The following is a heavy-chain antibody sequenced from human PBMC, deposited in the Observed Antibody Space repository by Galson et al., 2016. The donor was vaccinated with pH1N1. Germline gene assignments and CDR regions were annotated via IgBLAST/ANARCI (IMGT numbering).Heavy chain of an antibody. V-gene: IGHV3-7*01. CDR1: GFTFSTYW. CDR3: ARAAFGQQSL. CDR2: INQDGSDK. Sequence: SLRLSCAASGFTFSTYWMKWVRQAPGKGLEWVANINQDGSDKYYVDSVKGRFTISRDNAKNSLYLQMNSLRDEDTALYYCARAAFGQQSLWGQGTTVTVSS. J-gene: IGHJ6*02. D-gene: IGHD3-16*01.